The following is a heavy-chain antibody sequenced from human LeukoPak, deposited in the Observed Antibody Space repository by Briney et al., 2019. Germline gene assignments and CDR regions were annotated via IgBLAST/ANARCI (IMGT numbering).Heavy chain of an antibody. Sequence: SETLSLTCVVYGGSFSGYYWSWIRQPPRKGLEWIGEINHSGSINYNPSLKSRVTISVDTSKNQFSLKLSSLTAADTAVYYCARGIAATGKVDYWGQGTLVTVSS. CDR1: GGSFSGYY. V-gene: IGHV4-34*01. CDR2: INHSGSI. CDR3: ARGIAATGKVDY. J-gene: IGHJ4*02. D-gene: IGHD6-13*01.